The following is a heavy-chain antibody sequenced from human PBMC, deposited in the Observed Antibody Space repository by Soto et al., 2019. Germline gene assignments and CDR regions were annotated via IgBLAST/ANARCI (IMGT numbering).Heavy chain of an antibody. V-gene: IGHV3-23*01. J-gene: IGHJ6*02. Sequence: GGSLILSCAASGFTFSSDAMSWVRQAPGKGLEWVSAISGSGGSTYYADSVKGRFTISRDNSKNTLYLQMNSLRAEDTAVYYCAKRKGYYGSGSYIGMDVWGQGTTVSVSS. CDR2: ISGSGGST. CDR1: GFTFSSDA. CDR3: AKRKGYYGSGSYIGMDV. D-gene: IGHD3-10*01.